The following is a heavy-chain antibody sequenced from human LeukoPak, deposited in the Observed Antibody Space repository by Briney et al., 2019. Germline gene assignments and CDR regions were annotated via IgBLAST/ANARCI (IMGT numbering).Heavy chain of an antibody. Sequence: PGGSLRLSCAASGFIFSDYYMTWIRQAPGKGLEWLSYISGSGSDTNYADSVKGQFTTSRDNAKNSLYLQMNSLRAEDTAVYYCARVGSIAAAGTPDYWGQGTLVTVSS. J-gene: IGHJ4*02. V-gene: IGHV3-11*06. CDR1: GFIFSDYY. CDR2: ISGSGSDT. CDR3: ARVGSIAAAGTPDY. D-gene: IGHD6-13*01.